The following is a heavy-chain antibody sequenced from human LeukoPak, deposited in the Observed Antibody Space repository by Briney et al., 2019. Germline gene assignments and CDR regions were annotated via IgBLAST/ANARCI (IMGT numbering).Heavy chain of an antibody. J-gene: IGHJ5*02. D-gene: IGHD5-24*01. CDR1: GYTFTSYG. CDR2: INPSGTGT. V-gene: IGHV1-46*01. Sequence: ASVKVSCKASGYTFTSYGISWVRQAPGQGLEWMGVINPSGTGTSYAQKFQGRITMSRDTSTSTVYMELSSLRSEDTAFYYCATDHSMANTAWWFDHWGQGTLVTVSS. CDR3: ATDHSMANTAWWFDH.